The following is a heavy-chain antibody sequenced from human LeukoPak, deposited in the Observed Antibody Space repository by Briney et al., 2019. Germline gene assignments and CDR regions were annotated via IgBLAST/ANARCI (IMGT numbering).Heavy chain of an antibody. CDR3: ARDAGGDY. CDR1: GGTFSSYA. V-gene: IGHV1-69*05. Sequence: RASVKVSCKASGGTFSSYAISWVRQAPGQGLEWMGGIIPIFGTANYAQKFQGRVTMTRDMSTSTVYMELSSLRSEDTAVYYCARDAGGDYWGQGTLVTVSS. D-gene: IGHD3-16*01. CDR2: IIPIFGTA. J-gene: IGHJ4*02.